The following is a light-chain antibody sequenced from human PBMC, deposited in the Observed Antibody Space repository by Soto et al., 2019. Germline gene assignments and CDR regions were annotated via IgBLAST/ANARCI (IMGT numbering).Light chain of an antibody. J-gene: IGKJ4*01. CDR1: QTITTY. CDR3: QQSYSNPLT. V-gene: IGKV1-39*01. Sequence: DIQMTQSPSSLSASVGDRVTITCRASQTITTYLNWYRRKPGKAPELLIYSASSLQGGVPSRFSGSGSETDFTLTISSLQTEDFATYYCQQSYSNPLTFGGGTKVDIK. CDR2: SAS.